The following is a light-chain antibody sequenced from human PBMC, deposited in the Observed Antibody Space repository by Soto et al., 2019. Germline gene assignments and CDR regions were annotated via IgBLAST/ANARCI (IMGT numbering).Light chain of an antibody. V-gene: IGKV3-15*01. Sequence: EVVMTQSPATLSVSPGERATLSCRASQSVTSSLAWYQQKPGQAPRLLIYGASTRATNIPARFSGSGSGTEFTLTISSLQSEDFAVYYCQHYNTWPITFGQGTRLEIK. J-gene: IGKJ5*01. CDR1: QSVTSS. CDR2: GAS. CDR3: QHYNTWPIT.